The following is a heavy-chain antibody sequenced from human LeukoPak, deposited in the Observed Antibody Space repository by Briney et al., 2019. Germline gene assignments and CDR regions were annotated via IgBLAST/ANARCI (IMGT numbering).Heavy chain of an antibody. CDR3: ASLFHCSSTSRSLFDP. CDR1: GFIFSSYS. J-gene: IGHJ5*02. D-gene: IGHD2-2*01. V-gene: IGHV3-21*01. Sequence: GGSLRLSCAASGFIFSSYSMNWVRQAPGKGLEWVSSISSSSSYIYYADSVKGRFTISRDNAKNSLYLQMNSLRAEDTAVYYCASLFHCSSTSRSLFDPWGQGTLVTVSS. CDR2: ISSSSSYI.